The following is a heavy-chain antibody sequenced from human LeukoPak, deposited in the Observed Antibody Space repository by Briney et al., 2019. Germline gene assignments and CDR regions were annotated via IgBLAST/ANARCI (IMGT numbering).Heavy chain of an antibody. CDR1: GFTFSSYA. CDR2: ISYDGSNK. CDR3: ARDYGGNSGPEG. V-gene: IGHV3-30-3*01. D-gene: IGHD4-23*01. Sequence: HPGGSLRLSCAASGFTFSSYAMHWVRQAPGKGLEWVAVISYDGSNKYYADSVRGRFTISRDNSKNTLYLQMNSLRAEDTAVYYCARDYGGNSGPEGWGQGTLVTVSS. J-gene: IGHJ4*02.